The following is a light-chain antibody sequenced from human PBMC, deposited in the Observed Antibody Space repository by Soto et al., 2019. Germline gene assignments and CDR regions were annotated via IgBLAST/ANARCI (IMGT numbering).Light chain of an antibody. CDR1: QSVSSN. J-gene: IGKJ2*01. V-gene: IGKV3-15*01. Sequence: EIVMTQSQATLSVSPGERATLSCRASQSVSSNLAWYQQKPGQAPRLPIYGASTRATGIPARFSGSGSGTEFTLTIRSLQSEDFAVYYCQQYNNWPPYTFGQGTKLEIK. CDR2: GAS. CDR3: QQYNNWPPYT.